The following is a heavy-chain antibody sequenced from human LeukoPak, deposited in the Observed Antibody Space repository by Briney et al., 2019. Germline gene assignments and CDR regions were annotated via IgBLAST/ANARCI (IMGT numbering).Heavy chain of an antibody. V-gene: IGHV1-18*01. CDR1: GYTFTSYG. CDR2: ISAYNGST. D-gene: IGHD3-3*01. CDR3: AREKYYDFWSGKYYYYGMDV. J-gene: IGHJ6*02. Sequence: ASVKVSCKASGYTFTSYGISWVRQAPGQGLEWMGWISAYNGSTNYAQKLQGRVTMTTDTSTSTAYMELRSLRSDDTAVYYCAREKYYDFWSGKYYYYGMDVWGQGTTVTVSS.